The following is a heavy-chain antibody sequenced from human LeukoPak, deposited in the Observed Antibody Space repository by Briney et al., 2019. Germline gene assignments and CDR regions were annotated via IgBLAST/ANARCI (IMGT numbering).Heavy chain of an antibody. Sequence: PGGSLRLSCAASGFSFSDNWMSWVRQAPGKGLEWVANIKQDGSEKYYVDSVKGRFTISRDNAKNSLYLQMNSLRAEDTAVYYCARDQRYCSSSSCPWEPFDYWGQGTLVTVSS. V-gene: IGHV3-7*05. CDR1: GFSFSDNW. D-gene: IGHD2-2*01. J-gene: IGHJ4*02. CDR3: ARDQRYCSSSSCPWEPFDY. CDR2: IKQDGSEK.